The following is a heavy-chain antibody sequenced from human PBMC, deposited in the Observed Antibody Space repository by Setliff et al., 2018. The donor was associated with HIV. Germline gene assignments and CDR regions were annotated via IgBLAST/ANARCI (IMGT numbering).Heavy chain of an antibody. D-gene: IGHD2-15*01. CDR1: NVSFNSYY. J-gene: IGHJ1*01. CDR3: ARDPYCSGDGCFRYYQH. V-gene: IGHV4-4*07. CDR2: IYSSGST. Sequence: PSETLSLTCTVSNVSFNSYYWSWIRHPAGRALEWIGRIYSSGSTNYNPSLKSRVKMSLDTSKNQFSLKLSSVTAADTAVYFCARDPYCSGDGCFRYYQHWGRGTLGTVS.